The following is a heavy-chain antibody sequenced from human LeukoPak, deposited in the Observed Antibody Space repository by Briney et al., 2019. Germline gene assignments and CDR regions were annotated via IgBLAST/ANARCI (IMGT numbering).Heavy chain of an antibody. V-gene: IGHV3-21*01. CDR2: ISSSSSYI. Sequence: GGSLRLSCAASGFTFSSYSMNWVRQAPGKGLEWVSSISSSSSYIYYADSVKGRFTISRDNAKNSLYLQMNSLRAEDTAVYYCARDAPSSGLEIYYYYYYMDVWGKGTTVTVSS. J-gene: IGHJ6*03. CDR1: GFTFSSYS. CDR3: ARDAPSSGLEIYYYYYYMDV. D-gene: IGHD6-19*01.